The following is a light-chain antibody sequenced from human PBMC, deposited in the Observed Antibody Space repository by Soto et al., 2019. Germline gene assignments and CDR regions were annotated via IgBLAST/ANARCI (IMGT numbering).Light chain of an antibody. V-gene: IGKV3-11*01. Sequence: EIMLTQSPASLTFTPGDTSTLSCRASQSVRGYIGWYQQKPGQAPRLLIYADSSRATGIPARFSGSGSGTDFTLTISSLEPEDFSVYYCQQRYNWPITFGQGTRLEIK. J-gene: IGKJ5*01. CDR1: QSVRGY. CDR2: ADS. CDR3: QQRYNWPIT.